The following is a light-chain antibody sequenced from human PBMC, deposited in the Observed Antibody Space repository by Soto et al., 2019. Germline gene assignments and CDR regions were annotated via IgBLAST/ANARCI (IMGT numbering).Light chain of an antibody. CDR2: GAS. J-gene: IGKJ5*01. Sequence: DIQLPQYPPFLSASVGDRVAITCRASQGTSSYLAWFQQKPGRAPKLLIYGASTLQSGVPARFSGSGSGTDFTLTISNLQPEDFATYYCQQLNAYPLTSGQGVRLEIK. CDR3: QQLNAYPLT. V-gene: IGKV1-9*01. CDR1: QGTSSY.